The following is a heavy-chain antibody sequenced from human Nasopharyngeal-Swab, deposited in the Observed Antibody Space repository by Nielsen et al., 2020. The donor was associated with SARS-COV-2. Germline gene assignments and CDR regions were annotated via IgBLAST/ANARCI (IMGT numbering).Heavy chain of an antibody. CDR1: GYSFTSYW. CDR2: IYPGDSDT. V-gene: IGHV5-51*06. J-gene: IGHJ4*02. CDR3: ARLGGYSSSSVLSY. Sequence: GSLRLSCKGSGYSFTSYWIGWVRQMPGKGLEWVGIIYPGDSDTRYSPSFQGQVTISADKSISTAYLQWSSLKASDTAMYYCARLGGYSSSSVLSYWGQGTLVTVSS. D-gene: IGHD6-13*01.